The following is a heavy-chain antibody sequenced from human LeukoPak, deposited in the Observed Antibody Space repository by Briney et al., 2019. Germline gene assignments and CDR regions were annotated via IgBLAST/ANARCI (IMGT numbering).Heavy chain of an antibody. J-gene: IGHJ6*02. CDR2: ISYDGRNK. CDR3: AKVRAIYYYYGMDV. Sequence: PGGSLRLSCAASGFTFSSYGMHWVRQAPGKGLEWVAVISYDGRNKYYADSVRGRFTISRDNSKNTLYLQMNSLRAEDTAVYYCAKVRAIYYYYGMDVWGQGTTVTVSS. V-gene: IGHV3-30*18. CDR1: GFTFSSYG. D-gene: IGHD5-24*01.